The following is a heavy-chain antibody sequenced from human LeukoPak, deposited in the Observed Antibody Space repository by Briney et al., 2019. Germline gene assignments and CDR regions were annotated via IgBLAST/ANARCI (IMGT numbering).Heavy chain of an antibody. J-gene: IGHJ4*02. CDR3: ANSLPGTIDPDY. CDR1: GFTFSSFA. V-gene: IGHV3-23*01. CDR2: ISTSGDST. D-gene: IGHD3-9*01. Sequence: PGGSLRLSCAASGFTFSSFAMSWVRQAPGKGLDWVSLISTSGDSTYYADSVKGRFTVSRDNAKNTLYLQMNSLRADDTAVYYCANSLPGTIDPDYWGQGTLVTVSS.